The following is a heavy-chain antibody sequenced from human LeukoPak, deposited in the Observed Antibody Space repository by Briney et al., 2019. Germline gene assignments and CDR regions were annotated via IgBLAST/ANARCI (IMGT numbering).Heavy chain of an antibody. D-gene: IGHD3-16*01. CDR3: AKMMGQRLYDYCMDV. V-gene: IGHV3-23*01. CDR2: MGGSGDGT. CDR1: GFAFSNFA. J-gene: IGHJ6*03. Sequence: SGGSLRLSCAASGFAFSNFAMSWVRQAPGKGLEWVSAMGGSGDGTYYADSVKGRFTISRDNSKNTLYLQMNSLRAEDTAVYYCAKMMGQRLYDYCMDVWGKGTTVTVSS.